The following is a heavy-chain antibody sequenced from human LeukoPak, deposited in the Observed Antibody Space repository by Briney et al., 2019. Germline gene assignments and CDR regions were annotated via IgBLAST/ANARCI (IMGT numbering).Heavy chain of an antibody. Sequence: GASVKVSCKSSGYSFRDFGISWVRQAPGQGLEWMGWISTEIGNTNYVQRLQGRVIMTRDTSTNTVCMELTSLTSDDTAVYYCASDRYGYCGGGSCFLFDYWGQGTLVTVSS. V-gene: IGHV1-18*04. CDR1: GYSFRDFG. CDR3: ASDRYGYCGGGSCFLFDY. CDR2: ISTEIGNT. J-gene: IGHJ4*02. D-gene: IGHD2-15*01.